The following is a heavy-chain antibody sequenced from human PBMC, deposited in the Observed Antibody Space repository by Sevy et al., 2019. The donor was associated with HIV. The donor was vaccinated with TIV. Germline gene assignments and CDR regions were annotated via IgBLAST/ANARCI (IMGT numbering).Heavy chain of an antibody. D-gene: IGHD2-2*01. CDR3: AAVHDCTSTSCYGALWFDP. J-gene: IGHJ5*02. V-gene: IGHV1-18*01. CDR1: DYTFSNFG. CDR2: IRVGNGNA. Sequence: ASVKVSCKASDYTFSNFGFTWVRQAPGQGLEWMGWIRVGNGNANYARNLQGRVTMTTDTSTKTGYMELRSLRSDDTAVYFCAAVHDCTSTSCYGALWFDPWGQGTLVTASS.